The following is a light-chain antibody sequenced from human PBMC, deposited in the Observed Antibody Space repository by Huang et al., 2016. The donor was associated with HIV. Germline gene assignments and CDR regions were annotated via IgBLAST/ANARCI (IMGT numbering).Light chain of an antibody. Sequence: EIVLTQSPGTLSLSPGERVTHSCKASQSVSSSYLVWYQQKTGQPPRLLIYGASSRATGIPDRFTGSGSGTDFTLTISRLEPEDFAVYYCQQYGTSPSFGQGTKLEIK. CDR3: QQYGTSPS. J-gene: IGKJ2*01. CDR1: QSVSSSY. V-gene: IGKV3-20*01. CDR2: GAS.